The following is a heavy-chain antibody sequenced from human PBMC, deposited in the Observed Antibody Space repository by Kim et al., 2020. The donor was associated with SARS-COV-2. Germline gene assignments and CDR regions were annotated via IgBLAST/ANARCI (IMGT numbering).Heavy chain of an antibody. V-gene: IGHV3-30*18. CDR1: GFTFSSYG. CDR2: ISYDGSNK. D-gene: IGHD3-22*01. Sequence: GGSLRLSCAASGFTFSSYGMHWVRQAPGKGLEWVAVISYDGSNKYYADSVKGRFTISRDNSKNTLYLQMNSLRAEDTAVYYCAKATGDYYDSSGYYYGLIDYWGQGTLVTVSS. CDR3: AKATGDYYDSSGYYYGLIDY. J-gene: IGHJ4*02.